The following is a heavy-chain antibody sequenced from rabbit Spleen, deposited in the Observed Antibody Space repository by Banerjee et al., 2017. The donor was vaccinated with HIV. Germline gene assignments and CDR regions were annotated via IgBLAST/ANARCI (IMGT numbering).Heavy chain of an antibody. CDR3: ARDSGSSFSSYGMDL. J-gene: IGHJ6*01. V-gene: IGHV1S45*01. D-gene: IGHD8-1*01. CDR1: GFSFSSSYW. Sequence: QEQLEESGGDLVKPEGSLTLTCTASGFSFSSSYWICWVRQAPGKGLEWIACIDAGSSGSTHYATWAKGRFTISKTSSTTVTLQMTSLTAADTATYFCARDSGSSFSSYGMDLWGQGTLVTVS. CDR2: IDAGSSGST.